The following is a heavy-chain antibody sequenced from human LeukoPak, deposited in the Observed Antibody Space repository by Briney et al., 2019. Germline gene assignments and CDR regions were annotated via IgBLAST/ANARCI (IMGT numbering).Heavy chain of an antibody. D-gene: IGHD3-10*01. CDR2: IDTSGTYI. J-gene: IGHJ3*02. V-gene: IGHV3-21*01. Sequence: GGSLRLSCAASGFTFSTYSMNWVRRAPGKGLEWVSFIDTSGTYIYYGESMKGRFTISRDNAKNSLYLQMNGLRAEDTAVYYCARGRSITLLRGVAMSDGFDIWGQGTMVAVSS. CDR1: GFTFSTYS. CDR3: ARGRSITLLRGVAMSDGFDI.